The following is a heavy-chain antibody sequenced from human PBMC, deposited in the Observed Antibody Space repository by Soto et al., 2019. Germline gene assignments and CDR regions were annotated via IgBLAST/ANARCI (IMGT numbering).Heavy chain of an antibody. CDR3: ATLGYCSGGSGYPGTWFAP. J-gene: IGHJ5*02. V-gene: IGHV1-69*13. CDR1: GGTFSSYA. Sequence: SVKVSCKASGGTFSSYAISWVRQAPGQGLEWMGGIIPIFGTANYAQKFQGRVTITADESTSTAYMELSSLRSEDTAVYYCATLGYCSGGSGYPGTWFAPGGRETLVPVSS. CDR2: IIPIFGTA. D-gene: IGHD2-15*01.